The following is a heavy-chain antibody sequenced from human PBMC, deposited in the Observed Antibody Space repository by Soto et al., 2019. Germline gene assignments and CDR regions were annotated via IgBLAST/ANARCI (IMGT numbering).Heavy chain of an antibody. Sequence: QVQLVESGGGVVQPGRSLRLSCAASGFTFSSYGMHWVRQAPGKGLEWVAVIWYDGSNKYYADSVKGRFTISRDNSKNTLYLQMNSLRAEDTAVYYCARPGEEWERHFDYWCQGTLVTVSS. D-gene: IGHD1-26*01. CDR3: ARPGEEWERHFDY. CDR2: IWYDGSNK. CDR1: GFTFSSYG. V-gene: IGHV3-33*01. J-gene: IGHJ4*02.